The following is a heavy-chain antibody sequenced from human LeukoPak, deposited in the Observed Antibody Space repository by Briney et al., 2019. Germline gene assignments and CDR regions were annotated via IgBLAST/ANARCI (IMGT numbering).Heavy chain of an antibody. Sequence: GASVKVSCKASGYTFTSYYMHWVRPAPGQGLEWMGIINPSGGSTSYAQKFQGRVTMTRDTSTSTVYMELSSLRSEDTAVYYCARGARDGYDLYYFDYWGQGTLVTVSS. D-gene: IGHD5-24*01. J-gene: IGHJ4*02. CDR2: INPSGGST. CDR3: ARGARDGYDLYYFDY. CDR1: GYTFTSYY. V-gene: IGHV1-46*01.